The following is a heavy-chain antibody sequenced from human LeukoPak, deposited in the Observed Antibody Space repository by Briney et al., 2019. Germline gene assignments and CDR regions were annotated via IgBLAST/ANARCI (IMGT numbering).Heavy chain of an antibody. J-gene: IGHJ4*02. CDR3: ATMGIAVVNSFDY. CDR2: ISGSGGST. V-gene: IGHV3-23*01. Sequence: GGSLRLSCAASGFTFSSYAMSWVRQAPGEGLEWVSAISGSGGSTYYADSVKGRFTISRDNSKNTQYLQMNSLSAEDTAVYYCATMGIAVVNSFDYWGQGTLVTVSS. D-gene: IGHD6-19*01. CDR1: GFTFSSYA.